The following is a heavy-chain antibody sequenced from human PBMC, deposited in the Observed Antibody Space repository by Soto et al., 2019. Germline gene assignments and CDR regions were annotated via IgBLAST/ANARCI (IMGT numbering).Heavy chain of an antibody. D-gene: IGHD2-15*01. J-gene: IGHJ4*02. CDR1: GFTFSSYS. CDR2: ISSSSSYI. Sequence: PGGSLRLSCAASGFTFSSYSMNWVRQAPGKGLEWVSSISSSSSYIYYADSVKGRFTISRDNAKNSLYLQMNSLRAEDTAVYYCAKEGCSGGICYGFDYWGPGTLVTVSS. V-gene: IGHV3-21*01. CDR3: AKEGCSGGICYGFDY.